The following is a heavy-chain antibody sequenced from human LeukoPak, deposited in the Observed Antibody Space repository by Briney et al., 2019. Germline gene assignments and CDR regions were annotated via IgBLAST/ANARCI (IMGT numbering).Heavy chain of an antibody. V-gene: IGHV1-69*01. Sequence: SVKVSCKASGGTFTNYAISWVRQAPGQGLEWMGGIIPIFGTPNYAQKFQGRVTITADESTNTAHMGLSSLRSEDTAVYYCARTSGWGHDFDYWGQGTLVTVSS. CDR3: ARTSGWGHDFDY. CDR1: GGTFTNYA. J-gene: IGHJ4*02. D-gene: IGHD6-19*01. CDR2: IIPIFGTP.